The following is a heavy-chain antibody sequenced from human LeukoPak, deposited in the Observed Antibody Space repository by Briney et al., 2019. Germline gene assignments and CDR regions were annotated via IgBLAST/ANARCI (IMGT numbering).Heavy chain of an antibody. CDR1: GGSISSYY. CDR3: ARRARPTYYYDSSGYYYTEGFDY. Sequence: SETLSLTCTVSGGSISSYYWSWIRQPPGKGLEWIGYIYYSGSTNYNPSLKSRVTISVDTSKNQFSLKLSSVTAADTAVYYCARRARPTYYYDSSGYYYTEGFDYWGQGTLVTVSS. CDR2: IYYSGST. V-gene: IGHV4-59*01. D-gene: IGHD3-22*01. J-gene: IGHJ4*02.